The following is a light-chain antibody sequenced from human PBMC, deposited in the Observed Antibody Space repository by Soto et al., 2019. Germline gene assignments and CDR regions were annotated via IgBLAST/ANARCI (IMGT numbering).Light chain of an antibody. Sequence: QSVLTQPPSVSGAPGQRDTFSYFGSSSNIGADYDVHWYQQLPGTAPKLLIYGNINRPSGVPDRFSGSKSGASAALAITGLQPEDEADYYCQSYDTSLGFVFGTGTKVTVL. J-gene: IGLJ1*01. CDR1: SSNIGADYD. V-gene: IGLV1-40*01. CDR2: GNI. CDR3: QSYDTSLGFV.